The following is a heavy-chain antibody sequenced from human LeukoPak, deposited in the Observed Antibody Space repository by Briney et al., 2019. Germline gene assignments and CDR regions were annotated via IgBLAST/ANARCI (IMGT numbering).Heavy chain of an antibody. CDR2: IGGSGGST. D-gene: IGHD3-22*01. V-gene: IGHV3-23*01. J-gene: IGHJ3*02. CDR3: AKDRVYYDSSGYYSDAFDI. CDR1: GFTFSSYA. Sequence: GGSLRLSCAASGFTFSSYAMSWVRQAPGKGLEWVSAIGGSGGSTYYADSVKGRFTISRDNSKNTLYLQMNSLRAEDTAVYYCAKDRVYYDSSGYYSDAFDIWGQGTMVTVSS.